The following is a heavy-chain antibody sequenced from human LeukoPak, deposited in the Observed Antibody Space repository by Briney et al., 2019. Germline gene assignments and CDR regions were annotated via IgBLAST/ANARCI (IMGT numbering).Heavy chain of an antibody. V-gene: IGHV3-30*18. CDR1: GFTFSSYG. J-gene: IGHJ6*02. D-gene: IGHD3-3*01. CDR3: AKANGYYTFYFYAMDV. Sequence: PGGSLRLSCAASGFTFSSYGMPWVRQAPGKGLEWVAVISYDGSNKYYADSVKGRFTISRDNSKNTLYLQMNSLRAEDTAVYYCAKANGYYTFYFYAMDVWGQGTTVTVSS. CDR2: ISYDGSNK.